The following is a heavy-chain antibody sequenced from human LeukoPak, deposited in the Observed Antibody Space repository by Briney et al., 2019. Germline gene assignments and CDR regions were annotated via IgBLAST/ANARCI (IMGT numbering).Heavy chain of an antibody. V-gene: IGHV1-2*02. CDR3: AREVGSGTFDI. J-gene: IGHJ3*02. D-gene: IGHD6-25*01. CDR2: ISPNTGGT. CDR1: AYSLTDHY. Sequence: ASVKVSCKASAYSLTDHYIHWVRQAPGEGLEWMGWISPNTGGTIYAQKFQGRVTMTRDTSIITAYMELTNLRSDDTAFYYCAREVGSGTFDIWGRGTMVTVSS.